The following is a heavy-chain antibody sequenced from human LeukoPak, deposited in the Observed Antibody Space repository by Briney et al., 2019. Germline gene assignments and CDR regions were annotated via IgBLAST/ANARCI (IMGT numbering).Heavy chain of an antibody. D-gene: IGHD6-19*01. Sequence: SETLSLTCTVSGGSISSSSYYWGWIRQPPGTGLEWIGSIYYSGSTYYNPSLKSRVSLSVDTSKNQFSLRLTSVTAADTAVYYCARERGSGWYDMAFDYWGQGILVTVSS. V-gene: IGHV4-39*07. CDR1: GGSISSSSYY. J-gene: IGHJ4*02. CDR3: ARERGSGWYDMAFDY. CDR2: IYYSGST.